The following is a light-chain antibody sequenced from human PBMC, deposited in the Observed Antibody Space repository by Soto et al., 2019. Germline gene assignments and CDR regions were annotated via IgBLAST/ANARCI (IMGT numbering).Light chain of an antibody. CDR2: DNV. CDR3: GTWDTSLRAFV. CDR1: SSNLGKNY. J-gene: IGLJ1*01. Sequence: QSVLTQPPSVSATPGQTVTISCSGSSSNLGKNYVSWYQQLPGTAPKLLIYDNVYRPSGMPDRFAGSKSGTSATLGITGLQTEDEGDYYCGTWDTSLRAFVFGTGTKLTVL. V-gene: IGLV1-51*01.